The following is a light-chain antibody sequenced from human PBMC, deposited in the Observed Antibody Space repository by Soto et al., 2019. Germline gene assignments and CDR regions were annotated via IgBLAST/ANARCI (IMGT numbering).Light chain of an antibody. V-gene: IGLV1-44*01. CDR2: GNN. CDR3: QSHDSSLIAYV. CDR1: NSNVRRNT. Sequence: QPEVKRPPPGSGTPGPRVNNSCSGSNSNVRRNTVHWYQHLPGTAPNLLIYGNNQRPSGVPDRFSGSKSGTSASLAITGLQAGDEADYYCQSHDSSLIAYVFGTGTKGTVL. J-gene: IGLJ1*01.